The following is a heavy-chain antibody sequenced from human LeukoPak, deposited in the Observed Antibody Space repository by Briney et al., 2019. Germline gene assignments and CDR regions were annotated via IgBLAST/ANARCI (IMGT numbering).Heavy chain of an antibody. CDR2: IYSGGNT. J-gene: IGHJ4*02. Sequence: GGSLRLSCAASGFTDSTNYMSWVRQAPGKGLEWVSVIYSGGNTYYTDSVKGRFTISRDNSKNTLYLQMDSLRDEDTAVYYWAREYASRPHTASTVTTRPLGFDYWGQGTLVTVSS. V-gene: IGHV3-53*01. CDR3: AREYASRPHTASTVTTRPLGFDY. CDR1: GFTDSTNY. D-gene: IGHD4-17*01.